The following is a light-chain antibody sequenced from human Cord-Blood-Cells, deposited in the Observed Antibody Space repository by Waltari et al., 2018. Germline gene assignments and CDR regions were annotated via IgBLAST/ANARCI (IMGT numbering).Light chain of an antibody. CDR1: QGISSY. J-gene: IGKJ1*01. Sequence: AIRMTQSPSSFSASTGDRVTITCRASQGISSYLAWYQQKRGKAPKLLIYAASTLQSGVPSRFSGSGSGTDFTLTISCLQSEDFATYYCQQYYSYPWTFGQGTKVEIK. CDR2: AAS. CDR3: QQYYSYPWT. V-gene: IGKV1-8*01.